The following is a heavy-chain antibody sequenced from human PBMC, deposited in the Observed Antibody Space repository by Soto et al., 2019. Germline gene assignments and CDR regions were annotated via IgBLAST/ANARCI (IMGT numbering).Heavy chain of an antibody. Sequence: SETLSLTCAVYGGSFSGYYWSWIRQPPGKGLEWIGEINHSGSTNYNPSLKSRVTISVDTSKNQFSLKLSSVTAADTAVYYCARRDGNYLTMVREKVFDPWGQGTLVTVSS. CDR3: ARRDGNYLTMVREKVFDP. CDR1: GGSFSGYY. CDR2: INHSGST. J-gene: IGHJ5*02. D-gene: IGHD3-10*01. V-gene: IGHV4-34*01.